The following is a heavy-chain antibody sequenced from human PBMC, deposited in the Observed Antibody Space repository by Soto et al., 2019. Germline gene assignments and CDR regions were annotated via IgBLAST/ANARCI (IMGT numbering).Heavy chain of an antibody. Sequence: PXGSLRLSCAASGFTFSSYAMSWVRQAPGKGLEWVSAISGSGGSTYYADSVKGRFTISRDNSKNTLYLQMSSLRAEDTAVYYCAKAYYDERYYYYGMDVWGQGTTVTVSS. D-gene: IGHD3-22*01. V-gene: IGHV3-23*01. CDR1: GFTFSSYA. J-gene: IGHJ6*02. CDR3: AKAYYDERYYYYGMDV. CDR2: ISGSGGST.